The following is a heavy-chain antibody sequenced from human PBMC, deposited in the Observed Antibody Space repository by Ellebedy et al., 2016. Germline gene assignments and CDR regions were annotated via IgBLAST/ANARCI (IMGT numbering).Heavy chain of an antibody. V-gene: IGHV1-18*01. CDR2: ITTYSGQT. Sequence: ASVKVSCKASGYTFLSYGINWVRQAPGQGLEWIGWITTYSGQTKYSQNFQGRVTMTIDPSTNTAYMELRSLRSDDSAIYYCAKDRSTYYYYGMDVWGQGTTVTVSS. D-gene: IGHD3-10*01. CDR1: GYTFLSYG. J-gene: IGHJ6*02. CDR3: AKDRSTYYYYGMDV.